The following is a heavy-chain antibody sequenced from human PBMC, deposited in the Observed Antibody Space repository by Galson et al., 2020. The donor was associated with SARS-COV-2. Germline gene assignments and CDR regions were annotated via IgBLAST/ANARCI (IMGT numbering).Heavy chain of an antibody. V-gene: IGHV4-59*01. Sequence: ASETLSLTCSVSDGSISTYYWNWIWQPPGKGLEWIGYIYYTGATNYNPSLKSRLTISLNTSRKQFSLKLSSVTAADTAVYYCARGYHYYASGSRYSSRPDASGPNWLDPWGQGTLVTVSS. D-gene: IGHD3-10*01. CDR1: DGSISTYY. CDR2: IYYTGAT. J-gene: IGHJ5*02. CDR3: ARGYHYYASGSRYSSRPDASGPNWLDP.